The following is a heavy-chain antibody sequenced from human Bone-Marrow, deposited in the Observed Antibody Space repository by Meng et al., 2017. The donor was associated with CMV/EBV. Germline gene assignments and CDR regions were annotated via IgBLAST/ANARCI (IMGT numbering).Heavy chain of an antibody. CDR2: IYYSGST. J-gene: IGHJ4*02. Sequence: SETLSLTCTVSGGSISSSSYYWGWIRQPPGKGLEWIGSIYYSGSTYYNSSLKSRVTISVDTSKNQFSLKLTSVTAADTAVYYCARGAEWFGELPDYFAFWGQG. CDR1: GGSISSSSYY. D-gene: IGHD3-10*01. V-gene: IGHV4-39*07. CDR3: ARGAEWFGELPDYFAF.